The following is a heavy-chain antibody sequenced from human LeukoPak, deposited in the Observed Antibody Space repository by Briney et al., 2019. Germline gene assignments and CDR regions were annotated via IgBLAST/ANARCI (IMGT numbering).Heavy chain of an antibody. CDR2: INHSGST. Sequence: SETLSLTCAVYGGSFSGYYWSWIRQPPGKGLEWIGEINHSGSTNYNPSLKSRVTISVDTSKNQFSLKLSSVTAADTAVYYCARATLLLFDPWGQGTLVTVSS. CDR3: ARATLLLFDP. V-gene: IGHV4-34*01. J-gene: IGHJ5*02. D-gene: IGHD3-10*01. CDR1: GGSFSGYY.